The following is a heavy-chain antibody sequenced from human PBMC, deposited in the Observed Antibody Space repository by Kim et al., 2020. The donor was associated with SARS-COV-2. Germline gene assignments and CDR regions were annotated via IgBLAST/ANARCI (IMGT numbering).Heavy chain of an antibody. J-gene: IGHJ5*02. V-gene: IGHV3-30*07. Sequence: ADSVKCRFPISIDNSKIMLYLQMNSLRAEDTAVYYCARFVGSSWKNWFDPWGQGTLVTVSS. CDR3: ARFVGSSWKNWFDP. D-gene: IGHD6-13*01.